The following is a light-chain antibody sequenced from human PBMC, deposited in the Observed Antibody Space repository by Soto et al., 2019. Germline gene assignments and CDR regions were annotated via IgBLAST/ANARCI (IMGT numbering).Light chain of an antibody. Sequence: ESVFTQSRRNLHLSPGERATLSCRASQSVSSSYLAWYQQKPGQAPRLLIYGASSRATGIPDRFSGSGSGTDFTLTISRLEPEDFATYYCQQYYSYPHLTFGGGTEVDI. J-gene: IGKJ4*01. CDR1: QSVSSSY. CDR2: GAS. V-gene: IGKV3-20*01. CDR3: QQYYSYPHLT.